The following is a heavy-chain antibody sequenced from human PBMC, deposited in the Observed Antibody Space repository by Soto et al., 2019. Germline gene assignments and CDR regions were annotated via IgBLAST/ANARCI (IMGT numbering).Heavy chain of an antibody. CDR3: TREGNRTTNTFDF. Sequence: QVQLQESGPGLVKPSETLSLTCTVSGGSVSSGSYYWGWIRQPPGRGLEWIGYIYYSGSTNYNHPLQRRVSRKIETSKSPLSLTLSSVITADTAVYYCTREGNRTTNTFDFWGPGTLVTDSS. CDR1: GGSVSSGSYY. D-gene: IGHD1-7*01. CDR2: IYYSGST. V-gene: IGHV4-61*01. J-gene: IGHJ4*02.